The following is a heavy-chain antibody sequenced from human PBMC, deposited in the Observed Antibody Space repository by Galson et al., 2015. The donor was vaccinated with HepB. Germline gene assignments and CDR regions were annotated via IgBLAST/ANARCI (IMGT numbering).Heavy chain of an antibody. D-gene: IGHD3-22*01. CDR3: ARVEDTSGN. J-gene: IGHJ4*02. CDR2: MNPTSGNT. Sequence: SVKVSCKASGYTFTNYDINWVRQATGQGLEWMGWMNPTSGNTGSAQKFQGRVTMTRNTSISTAYMELSSLRSEDTAVCYCARVEDTSGNWGQGTLVTVSS. V-gene: IGHV1-8*01. CDR1: GYTFTNYD.